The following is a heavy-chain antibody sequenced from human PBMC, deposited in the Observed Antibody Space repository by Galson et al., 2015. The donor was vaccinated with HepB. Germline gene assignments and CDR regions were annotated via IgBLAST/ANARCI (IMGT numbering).Heavy chain of an antibody. CDR2: ISAYNGNT. J-gene: IGHJ6*03. CDR1: GYTFTSYG. CDR3: ARARETLGSSWYDPYYYMDV. Sequence: SVKVSCKASGYTFTSYGISWVRQAPGQGLEWMGWISAYNGNTNYAQKLQGRVTMTTDTSTSTAYMELRSLRSDDTAVYYCARARETLGSSWYDPYYYMDVWGKGTTVTVSS. D-gene: IGHD6-13*01. V-gene: IGHV1-18*01.